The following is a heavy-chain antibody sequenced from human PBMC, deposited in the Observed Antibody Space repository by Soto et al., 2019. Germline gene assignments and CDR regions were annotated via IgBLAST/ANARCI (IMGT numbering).Heavy chain of an antibody. V-gene: IGHV1-69*13. J-gene: IGHJ5*02. D-gene: IGHD2-15*01. CDR1: GGTFSSYA. CDR2: IIPIFGTA. CDR3: ARNIVVVVAATNNWFDP. Sequence: SVTVSCKASGGTFSSYAISWVRQAPGQGLEWMGGIIPIFGTANYAQKFQGRVTITADEPTSTAYMELSSLRSEDTAVYYCARNIVVVVAATNNWFDPWGQGTLVTVSS.